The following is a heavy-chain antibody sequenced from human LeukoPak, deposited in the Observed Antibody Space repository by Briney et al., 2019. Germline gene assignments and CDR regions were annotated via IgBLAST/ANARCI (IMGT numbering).Heavy chain of an antibody. J-gene: IGHJ3*02. V-gene: IGHV3-7*01. CDR2: IKQDGSEK. CDR3: ARSSLSSYDAFDI. CDR1: GFTFSSYS. D-gene: IGHD6-13*01. Sequence: GGSLRLSCAASGFTFSSYSMNWVRQTPGKGLAWAANIKQDGSEKYYVDSVKGRFTISRDNAKNSLYLQMNSLRAEDTAVYYCARSSLSSYDAFDIWGQGTMVTVSS.